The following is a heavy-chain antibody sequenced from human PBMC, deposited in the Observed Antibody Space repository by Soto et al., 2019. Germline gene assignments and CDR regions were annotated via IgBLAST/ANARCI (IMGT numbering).Heavy chain of an antibody. CDR1: VDSVSSNSAA. J-gene: IGHJ5*02. V-gene: IGHV6-1*01. Sequence: PSQTLSLTCAISVDSVSSNSAAWNWIRQSPSRGLEWLGRTYYRSKWYNDYAVSVKSRITINPDTSKNQFSLQLNSVTPEDTAVYYCARSSIAARGPWFDPWGQGTLVTVSS. CDR3: ARSSIAARGPWFDP. D-gene: IGHD6-6*01. CDR2: TYYRSKWYN.